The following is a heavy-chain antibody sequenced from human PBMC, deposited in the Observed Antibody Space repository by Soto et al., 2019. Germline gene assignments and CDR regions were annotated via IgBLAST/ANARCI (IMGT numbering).Heavy chain of an antibody. V-gene: IGHV3-23*03. D-gene: IGHD6-13*01. CDR3: ARDRIEAAGTPRFNYYYGMDV. CDR2: IYGGLTT. Sequence: EVQLLESGGGLVQPGGSLRLSCAASGFTFSSYVMSWVRQAPGKGLEWVSVIYGGLTTSYADSVKGRFTISRDNSKNTLFLQMNSLRAEDTAVYYCARDRIEAAGTPRFNYYYGMDVWGQGTTVTVSS. CDR1: GFTFSSYV. J-gene: IGHJ6*02.